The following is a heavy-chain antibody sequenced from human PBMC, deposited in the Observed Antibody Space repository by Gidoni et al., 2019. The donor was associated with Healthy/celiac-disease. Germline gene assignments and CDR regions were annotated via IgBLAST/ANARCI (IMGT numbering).Heavy chain of an antibody. CDR2: IKSKTDGGTT. Sequence: EVQLVESGGGLVKPGGSLRLSCAASGFTFSNAWMSWVRQAPGKGLEWVGRIKSKTDGGTTDYAAPVKGRFTISRDDSKNTLYLQMNSLKTEDTAVYYCTTDNSDTYYYDSSGYWGQGTLVTVSS. V-gene: IGHV3-15*01. J-gene: IGHJ4*02. CDR1: GFTFSNAW. D-gene: IGHD3-22*01. CDR3: TTDNSDTYYYDSSGY.